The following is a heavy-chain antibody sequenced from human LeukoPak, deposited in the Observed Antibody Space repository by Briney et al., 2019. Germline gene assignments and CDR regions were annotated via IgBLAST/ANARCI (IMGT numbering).Heavy chain of an antibody. CDR1: GGSISSYY. CDR3: ARVPCSSTSCYPYYYMDV. V-gene: IGHV4-59*01. D-gene: IGHD2-2*01. CDR2: IYYSGST. Sequence: PSETLSLTCTVSGGSISSYYWSWIRQPPGKGLEWIGYIYYSGSTNYNPSLKSRVTISVDTSKNQFSLKLSSMTAADTAVYYCARVPCSSTSCYPYYYMDVWGKGTTVTVSS. J-gene: IGHJ6*03.